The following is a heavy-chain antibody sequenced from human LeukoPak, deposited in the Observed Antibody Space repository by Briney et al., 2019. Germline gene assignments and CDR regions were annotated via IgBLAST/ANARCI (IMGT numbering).Heavy chain of an antibody. CDR2: IKSKTDGGTT. D-gene: IGHD4-11*01. J-gene: IGHJ4*02. CDR1: GFTFRKYW. V-gene: IGHV3-15*01. CDR3: TTEWIATTSDY. Sequence: GSLRLSCAASGFTFRKYWMAWVRQAPGKGLEWVGRIKSKTDGGTTDYAAPVKGRFTISRDDSKNTLYLQMNSLKTEDTAVYYCTTEWIATTSDYWGQGTLVTVSS.